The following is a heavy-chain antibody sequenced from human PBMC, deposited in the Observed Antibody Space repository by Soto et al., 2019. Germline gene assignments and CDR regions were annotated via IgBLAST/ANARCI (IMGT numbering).Heavy chain of an antibody. CDR1: GGSISSGGYY. Sequence: QVQLQESGPGLVKPSQTLSLTCTVSGGSISSGGYYWSWIRQHPGKGLEWIGYIYYSGSTYYNPSLKSRVTISVDTSKSRFSLELSSVTAAGTAVYYCARENRYSGSWTRVFDYWGQGTLVTVSS. D-gene: IGHD1-26*01. V-gene: IGHV4-31*03. CDR3: ARENRYSGSWTRVFDY. J-gene: IGHJ4*02. CDR2: IYYSGST.